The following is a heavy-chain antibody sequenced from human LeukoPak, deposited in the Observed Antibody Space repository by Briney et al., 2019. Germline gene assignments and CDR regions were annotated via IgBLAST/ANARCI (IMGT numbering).Heavy chain of an antibody. CDR3: ARGYCSGGSCYSNLIDY. CDR2: ISAYNGNT. D-gene: IGHD2-15*01. J-gene: IGHJ4*02. V-gene: IGHV1-18*01. CDR1: GGTFSSYA. Sequence: ASVKVSCKASGGTFSSYAISWVRQAPGQGLEWMGWISAYNGNTNYAQKLQGRVTMTTDTSTSTACMELRSLRSEDTALYYCARGYCSGGSCYSNLIDYWGQGTLVTVSP.